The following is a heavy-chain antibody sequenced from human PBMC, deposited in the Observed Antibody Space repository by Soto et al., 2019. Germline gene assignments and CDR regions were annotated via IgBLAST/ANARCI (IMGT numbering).Heavy chain of an antibody. V-gene: IGHV3-30*18. J-gene: IGHJ6*01. CDR3: AKTVVFYYYYDMDV. CDR1: GFTFSSYG. Sequence: QVQLVESGGGVVQPGRSLRLSCAASGFTFSSYGMHWVRQAPGKGLEWVAVISYDGSNKYYADSVKGRFTISRDNSKNTLYLQMNSLRVEDTAVYYCAKTVVFYYYYDMDVW. D-gene: IGHD3-10*01. CDR2: ISYDGSNK.